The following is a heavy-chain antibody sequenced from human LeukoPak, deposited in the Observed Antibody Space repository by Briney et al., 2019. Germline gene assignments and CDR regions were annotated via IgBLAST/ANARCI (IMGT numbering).Heavy chain of an antibody. Sequence: ASVKVSCKASGYTFTSYGISWVRQAPGQGLEWMGWINPNSGGTNYAQKFQGRVTMTRDTSISTAYMELSRLRSDDTAVYYCARGPIVVVPAAISQMKNYYYYYMDVWGKGTTVTVSS. D-gene: IGHD2-2*01. CDR3: ARGPIVVVPAAISQMKNYYYYYMDV. CDR1: GYTFTSYG. CDR2: INPNSGGT. J-gene: IGHJ6*03. V-gene: IGHV1-2*02.